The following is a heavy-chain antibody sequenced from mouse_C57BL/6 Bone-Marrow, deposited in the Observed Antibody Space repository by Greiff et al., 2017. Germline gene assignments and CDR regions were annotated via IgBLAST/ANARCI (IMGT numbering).Heavy chain of an antibody. J-gene: IGHJ2*01. CDR1: GYTFTNYW. V-gene: IGHV1-63*01. Sequence: QVQLQQSGAELVRPGTSVNMSCKASGYTFTNYWIGWAKQRPGHGLEWIGDIYPGGGYTNYNEKFKGKATLTADKSSSTAYMQFSSLTSEDSAIYYCARYALYGNYDYWGQGTTLTVSS. CDR2: IYPGGGYT. CDR3: ARYALYGNYDY. D-gene: IGHD2-1*01.